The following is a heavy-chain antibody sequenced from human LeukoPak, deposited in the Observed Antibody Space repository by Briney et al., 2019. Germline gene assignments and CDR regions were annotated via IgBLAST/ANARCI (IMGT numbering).Heavy chain of an antibody. Sequence: GGSLRLSCAASGFTFSSYGMHWVRQAPGKGLEWVAFIRYDGISKYYADSVKGRFTISRDNSKNTLYLQMNSLRAEDTAVYYCAKDPGDGDFDYWGQGTLVTVSS. J-gene: IGHJ4*02. V-gene: IGHV3-30*02. CDR1: GFTFSSYG. CDR3: AKDPGDGDFDY. CDR2: IRYDGISK. D-gene: IGHD3-16*01.